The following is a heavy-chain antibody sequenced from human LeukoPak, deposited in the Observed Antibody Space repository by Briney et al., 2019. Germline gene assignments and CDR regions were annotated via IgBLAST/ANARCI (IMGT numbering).Heavy chain of an antibody. CDR1: GFTFSNYW. D-gene: IGHD1-26*01. Sequence: PGGSLRLSCVASGFTFSNYWVHWVRQAPGKGLVWVSRITSGGSSTSYADSVKGRFTISRDNAKNTLYLHMNSLRAEDTAVYYCTRDEAVGAPFDYWGQGTLVTVSS. V-gene: IGHV3-74*01. J-gene: IGHJ4*02. CDR3: TRDEAVGAPFDY. CDR2: ITSGGSST.